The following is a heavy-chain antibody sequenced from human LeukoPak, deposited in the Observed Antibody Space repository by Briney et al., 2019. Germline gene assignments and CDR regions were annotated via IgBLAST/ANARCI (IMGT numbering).Heavy chain of an antibody. D-gene: IGHD5-24*01. V-gene: IGHV3-53*04. CDR2: IYSGGST. J-gene: IGHJ3*02. CDR3: AARRDGYQQGAFDI. CDR1: GFTFSSYS. Sequence: GGSLRLSCAASGFTFSSYSMNWVRQAPGKGLEWVSVIYSGGSTYYADSVKGRFTISRHNSKNTLYLQMDSLRAEDTAVYYCAARRDGYQQGAFDIWGQGTMVTVSS.